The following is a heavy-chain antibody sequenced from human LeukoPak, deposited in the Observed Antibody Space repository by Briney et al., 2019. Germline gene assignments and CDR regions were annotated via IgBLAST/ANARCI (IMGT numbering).Heavy chain of an antibody. Sequence: SETLSLTCTVSGGSISSSSYYWGWIRQPPGKGLEWIGEINHSGSTNYNPSLKSRVTISVDTSKNQFSLKLSSVTAADTAVYYCARSIAVAGTSWYFDLWGRGTLVTVSS. J-gene: IGHJ2*01. CDR3: ARSIAVAGTSWYFDL. CDR1: GGSISSSSYY. D-gene: IGHD6-19*01. CDR2: INHSGST. V-gene: IGHV4-39*07.